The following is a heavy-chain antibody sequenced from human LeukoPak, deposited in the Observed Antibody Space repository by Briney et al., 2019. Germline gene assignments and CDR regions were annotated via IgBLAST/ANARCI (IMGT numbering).Heavy chain of an antibody. Sequence: SETLSLTCTVSGGSISSYYWSWIRQPPGKGLEWIGYIYYSGSTNYNPSLKSRVTISVDTSKNQFSLKLSSVTAADTAVYYCARGGGLGIGSSYFDYWGQGTLVTVSS. CDR1: GGSISSYY. J-gene: IGHJ4*02. D-gene: IGHD7-27*01. V-gene: IGHV4-59*01. CDR2: IYYSGST. CDR3: ARGGGLGIGSSYFDY.